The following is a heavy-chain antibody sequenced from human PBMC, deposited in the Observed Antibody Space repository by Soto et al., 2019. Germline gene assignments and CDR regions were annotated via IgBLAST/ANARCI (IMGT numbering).Heavy chain of an antibody. Sequence: GASVKVSCKASGGTFSSYAISWVRQAPGQGLEWMGGIIPIFGTANYAQKFQGRVTITADESTSTAYMELSSLRSEDTAVYYCARRRTRYCSSTSCYTNWFDPWGQGTLVTVSS. V-gene: IGHV1-69*13. J-gene: IGHJ5*02. CDR1: GGTFSSYA. CDR3: ARRRTRYCSSTSCYTNWFDP. CDR2: IIPIFGTA. D-gene: IGHD2-2*02.